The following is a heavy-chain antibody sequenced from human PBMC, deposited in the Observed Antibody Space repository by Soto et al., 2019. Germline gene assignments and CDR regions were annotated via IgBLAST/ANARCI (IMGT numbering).Heavy chain of an antibody. D-gene: IGHD3-3*01. V-gene: IGHV1-3*01. CDR1: GYTFTSYA. J-gene: IGHJ4*02. Sequence: AASVKVSCKASGYTFTSYAMHWVRQAPGQRLEWMGWINAGNGNTKYSQKFQGRVTITRDTSASTAYMELSSLRSEDTAVYYCARDIRSITIFGVVPPAYWGQATLVTVSS. CDR3: ARDIRSITIFGVVPPAY. CDR2: INAGNGNT.